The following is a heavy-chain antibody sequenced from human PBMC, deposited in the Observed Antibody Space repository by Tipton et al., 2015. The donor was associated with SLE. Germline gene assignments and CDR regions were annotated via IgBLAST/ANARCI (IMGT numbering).Heavy chain of an antibody. D-gene: IGHD3-16*01. J-gene: IGHJ6*03. CDR1: DDSFSSYY. Sequence: TLSLTCTVSDDSFSSYYWSWIRQFPGKGLEWIGEINYSGSTNYNPSLKSRVTISIGTSKNQLSLKLSSVTAADTAVYYCARAVSGYFHYCYMDVWGKGTTVTISS. CDR3: ARAVSGYFHYCYMDV. CDR2: INYSGST. V-gene: IGHV4-34*01.